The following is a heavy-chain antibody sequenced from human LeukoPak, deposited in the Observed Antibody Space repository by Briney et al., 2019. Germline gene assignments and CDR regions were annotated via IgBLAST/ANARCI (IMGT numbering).Heavy chain of an antibody. CDR1: GFTFSSYG. Sequence: PGRSLRLSCAASGFTFSSYGMHWVRQAPGKGLEWVAVISYDGSNKYYADSVKGRFTISRDNSKNTLYLQMNSLRGEDTAVYYCAGARWLRYRIPIDPWGQGTLVTVSS. D-gene: IGHD5-12*01. CDR3: AGARWLRYRIPIDP. V-gene: IGHV3-30*03. J-gene: IGHJ5*02. CDR2: ISYDGSNK.